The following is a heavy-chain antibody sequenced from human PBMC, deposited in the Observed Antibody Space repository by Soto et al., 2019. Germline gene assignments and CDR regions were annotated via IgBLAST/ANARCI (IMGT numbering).Heavy chain of an antibody. CDR3: ATPLSYGYSGYDPFDY. CDR2: FDPEDGET. CDR1: GYTLTELS. V-gene: IGHV1-24*01. D-gene: IGHD5-12*01. Sequence: ASVKVSCKVSGYTLTELSMHWVRQAPGKGLEWMGGFDPEDGETIYAQKFQGRVTMTEDTSTDTAYMELSSLRSEDTAVYYCATPLSYGYSGYDPFDYWGQGTLVTVSS. J-gene: IGHJ4*02.